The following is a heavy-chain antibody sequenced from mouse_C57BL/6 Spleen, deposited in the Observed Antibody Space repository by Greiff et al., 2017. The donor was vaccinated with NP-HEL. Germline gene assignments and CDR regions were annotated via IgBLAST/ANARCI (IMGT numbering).Heavy chain of an antibody. J-gene: IGHJ2*01. V-gene: IGHV1-52*01. Sequence: QVQLQQPGAELVRPGSSVKLSCKASGYTFTSYWMHWVKQRPIQGLEWIGNIDPSDSETHYNQKFKDKATLTVDKSSSTAYMQLSSLTSEDSAVYYCARSPERYGSPYFDYWGQGTTLTVSS. CDR3: ARSPERYGSPYFDY. CDR1: GYTFTSYW. D-gene: IGHD1-1*01. CDR2: IDPSDSET.